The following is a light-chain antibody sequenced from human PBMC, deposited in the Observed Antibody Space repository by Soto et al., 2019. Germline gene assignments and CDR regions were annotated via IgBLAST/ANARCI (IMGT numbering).Light chain of an antibody. CDR1: SSNTGAGSD. CDR2: GNS. CDR3: QAYDSGLSGPV. V-gene: IGLV1-40*01. Sequence: QSALTQPPSVSGAPGQRVTVSCTGSSSNTGAGSDVQWYQQLPGTAPKLLIYGNSNRPSGVPDRFSGSKSGTSASLAITGLQAEDEADYYCQAYDSGLSGPVFGTGTKLTVL. J-gene: IGLJ1*01.